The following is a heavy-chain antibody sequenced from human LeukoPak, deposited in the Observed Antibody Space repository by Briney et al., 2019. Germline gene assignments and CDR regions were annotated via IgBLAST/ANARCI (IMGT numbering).Heavy chain of an antibody. CDR3: ALSGWYGSFDY. Sequence: SETLSLICAVYGGSFSGHYWSWIRQPPGKGLEWIGEINHSGSTNYNPSLKSRVTISVDTSKNQFSLKLSSVTAADTAVYYCALSGWYGSFDYWGQGTLVTVSS. D-gene: IGHD6-19*01. J-gene: IGHJ4*02. V-gene: IGHV4-34*01. CDR1: GGSFSGHY. CDR2: INHSGST.